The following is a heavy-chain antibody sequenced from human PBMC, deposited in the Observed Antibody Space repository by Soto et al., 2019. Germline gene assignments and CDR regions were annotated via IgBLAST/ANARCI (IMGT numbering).Heavy chain of an antibody. CDR3: ARGRWLRDFDY. Sequence: QVQLQQWGAGLLKPSETLSLTCAVYGGSFSGYYWGWIRQPPGKGLEWIGEINHSGSTNYNPSLKSRVTISVDTSKNQFSLKLSSVTAADTAVYYCARGRWLRDFDYWGQGTLVTVSS. CDR2: INHSGST. J-gene: IGHJ4*02. D-gene: IGHD5-12*01. CDR1: GGSFSGYY. V-gene: IGHV4-34*01.